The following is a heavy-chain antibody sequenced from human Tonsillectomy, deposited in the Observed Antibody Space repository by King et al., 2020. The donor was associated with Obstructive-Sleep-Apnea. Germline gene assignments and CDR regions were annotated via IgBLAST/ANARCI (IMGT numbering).Heavy chain of an antibody. CDR2: IGSTSSYI. CDR3: ARESYHVVVTALTGDAFDI. CDR1: GFTFSSHS. V-gene: IGHV3-21*01. D-gene: IGHD2-21*02. Sequence: VQLVESGGGLVKPGGSLRLSCAASGFTFSSHSMNWVRQAPGKGLEWVSSIGSTSSYIYYADSVKGRFTISRDNAKNSLYLQMNSLRAEDTAVYFCARESYHVVVTALTGDAFDIWGQGTMVTVSS. J-gene: IGHJ3*02.